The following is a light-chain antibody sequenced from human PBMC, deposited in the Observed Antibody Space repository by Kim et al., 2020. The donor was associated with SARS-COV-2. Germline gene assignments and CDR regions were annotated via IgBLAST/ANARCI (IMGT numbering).Light chain of an antibody. J-gene: IGLJ3*02. Sequence: ELTQPPSASGTPGQRVTISCSGSSSNIGSNYVYWYQQLPGTAPKLLIYRNNQRHSGVPDRFSGSKSGTSASLAISGLRSEDVADYYCAAWDDSLSGWVFGGGAQLTVL. CDR1: SSNIGSNY. CDR2: RNN. CDR3: AAWDDSLSGWV. V-gene: IGLV1-47*01.